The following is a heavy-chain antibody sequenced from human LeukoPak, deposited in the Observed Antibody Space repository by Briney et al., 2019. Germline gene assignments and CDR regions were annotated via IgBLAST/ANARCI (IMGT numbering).Heavy chain of an antibody. CDR2: INHSGST. CDR3: ARGQYSSGSDY. J-gene: IGHJ4*02. CDR1: GGSFSGYY. Sequence: PSETLSLTCAVYGGSFSGYYWSWIRQLPGKGLEWIGEINHSGSTDYNPSLKSRVTISVDTSKNQFSLKLSSVTAADTAVYYCARGQYSSGSDYWGQGTLVTVSS. V-gene: IGHV4-34*01. D-gene: IGHD6-19*01.